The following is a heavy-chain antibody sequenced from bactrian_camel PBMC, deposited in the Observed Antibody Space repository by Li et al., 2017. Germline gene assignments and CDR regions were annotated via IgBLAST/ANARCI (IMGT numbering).Heavy chain of an antibody. Sequence: HVQLVESGGDSVQAGGSLRLSCAGARFTYNMAWFRQLPGEEREGVAAIGSDDSTAYIDSVKGRFTISKDNAKNILYLQMNSLKPDDTAMYYCVAERPTDCYREVVTFRYRGRGTQVTVS. CDR2: IGSDDST. CDR1: RFTYN. D-gene: IGHD2*01. CDR3: VAERPTDCYREVVTFRY. J-gene: IGHJ6*01. V-gene: IGHV3S55*01.